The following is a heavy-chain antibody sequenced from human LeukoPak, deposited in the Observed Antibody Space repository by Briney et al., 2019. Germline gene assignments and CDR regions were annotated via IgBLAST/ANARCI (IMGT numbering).Heavy chain of an antibody. Sequence: SETLSLTCAVYGGSFSGYYWSWIRQPPGKGLEWIGSIYYSGSTYYNPSLKSRVTISVDTSKNQFSLKLSSVTAADTAVYYCARPGYSSLTAYFDYWGQGTLVTVSS. CDR3: ARPGYSSLTAYFDY. CDR1: GGSFSGYY. J-gene: IGHJ4*02. CDR2: IYYSGST. V-gene: IGHV4-34*01. D-gene: IGHD6-13*01.